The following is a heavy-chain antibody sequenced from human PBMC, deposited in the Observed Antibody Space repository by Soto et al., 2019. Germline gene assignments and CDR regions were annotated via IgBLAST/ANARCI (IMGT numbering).Heavy chain of an antibody. CDR2: ISSSSSTI. D-gene: IGHD6-19*01. CDR3: ASSGWYPRPSPSPLFFVDY. V-gene: IGHV3-48*02. Sequence: PGGPLRLSCAASGFTFSSYSMNWVRQAPGKGLEWVSYISSSSSTIYYADSVKGRFTISRDNAKNSLYLQMNSLRDEDTAVYYCASSGWYPRPSPSPLFFVDYWGQGTLVTVSS. CDR1: GFTFSSYS. J-gene: IGHJ4*02.